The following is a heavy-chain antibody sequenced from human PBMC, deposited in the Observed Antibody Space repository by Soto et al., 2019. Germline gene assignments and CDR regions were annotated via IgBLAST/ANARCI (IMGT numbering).Heavy chain of an antibody. D-gene: IGHD3-22*01. Sequence: QVQMVESGGGVVQSGRSLRLSCAASGFTFSGHGMHWVRQAPGKGLEWVALIAYDGSRQYYGDSVKGRFTISRDNSKNTLDLQMNSLRGEDTAVYYCARWLSYNDYRSGYLDYWGQGTPVTVSS. J-gene: IGHJ4*02. CDR2: IAYDGSRQ. CDR1: GFTFSGHG. V-gene: IGHV3-33*01. CDR3: ARWLSYNDYRSGYLDY.